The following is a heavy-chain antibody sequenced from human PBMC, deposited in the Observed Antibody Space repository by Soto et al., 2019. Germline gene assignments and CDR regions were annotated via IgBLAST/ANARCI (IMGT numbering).Heavy chain of an antibody. CDR3: ARDPPYCNFRLVV. D-gene: IGHD2-15*01. Sequence: EVQLVQSGGGLVQPGGSLRLSCAASGFTVSSNYMSWVRQAPGKGLEGVSLIYSGGSTYYADSVKGRLTISRANSKNTLYLQMNRLTAAASAVYYCARDPPYCNFRLVVWGEGTTFSVSS. V-gene: IGHV3-66*01. CDR2: IYSGGST. J-gene: IGHJ6*04. CDR1: GFTVSSNY.